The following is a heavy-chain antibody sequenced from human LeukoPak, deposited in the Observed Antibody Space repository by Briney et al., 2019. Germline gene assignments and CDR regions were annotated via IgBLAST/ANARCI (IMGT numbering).Heavy chain of an antibody. D-gene: IGHD2-21*01. J-gene: IGHJ4*02. Sequence: ASVKVSCKASGYTFTSYGISWVRQAPGQGLEWMGWINAGNGNTKYSQKFQGRVTITRDTSASTAYMELSSLRSEDTAVYYCARVRPYSPFDYWGQGTLVTVSS. CDR2: INAGNGNT. CDR1: GYTFTSYG. V-gene: IGHV1-3*01. CDR3: ARVRPYSPFDY.